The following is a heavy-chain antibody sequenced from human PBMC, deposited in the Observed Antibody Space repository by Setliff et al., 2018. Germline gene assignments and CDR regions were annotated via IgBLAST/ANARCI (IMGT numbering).Heavy chain of an antibody. D-gene: IGHD2-2*01. Sequence: GASVKVSCKASGYTLTTYFMNWVRQAPGQGLEWMGYINTRTGNPMYAQGFTGRFVFSLDTSVSTAYLQISSLKAEDTAAYYCARDLGYCSTTSCHGDWFDPWGQGTLVTVS. CDR1: GYTLTTYF. V-gene: IGHV7-4-1*02. J-gene: IGHJ5*02. CDR3: ARDLGYCSTTSCHGDWFDP. CDR2: INTRTGNP.